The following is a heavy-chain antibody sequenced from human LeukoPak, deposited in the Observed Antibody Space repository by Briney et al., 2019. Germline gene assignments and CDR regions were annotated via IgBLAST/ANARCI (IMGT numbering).Heavy chain of an antibody. V-gene: IGHV3-11*04. CDR2: ISSSGSPI. D-gene: IGHD3-16*02. J-gene: IGHJ4*02. CDR3: ARGRFLITFGGFIG. CDR1: GFTFSDYY. Sequence: PGGSLRLSCATSGFTFSDYYMSWIRQAPGKGLEWVSYISSSGSPIYYADSVKGRFTISRDNAKNSLFLQMNSLRAEDTAVYYCARGRFLITFGGFIGWGQGTLVTVSS.